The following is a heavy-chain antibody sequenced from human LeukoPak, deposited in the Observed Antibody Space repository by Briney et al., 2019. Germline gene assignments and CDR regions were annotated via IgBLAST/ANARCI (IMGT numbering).Heavy chain of an antibody. CDR3: ARVRMTERYRSYYDSNDAFDI. V-gene: IGHV7-4-1*02. J-gene: IGHJ3*02. CDR1: GYIFTRYA. D-gene: IGHD3-22*01. CDR2: INTNTGNP. Sequence: GAPVKVSCKPSGYIFTRYAMNWVRQAPGQGLEWMGWINTNTGNPTYAQGFTGRFVFSWDTSVSTAYLQISSLKAEDTAVYYCARVRMTERYRSYYDSNDAFDIWGQGTMVTVSS.